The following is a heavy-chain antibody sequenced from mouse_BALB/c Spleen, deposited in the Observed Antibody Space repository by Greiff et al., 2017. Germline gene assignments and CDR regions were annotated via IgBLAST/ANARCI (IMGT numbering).Heavy chain of an antibody. V-gene: IGHV14-3*02. CDR1: GFNIKDTY. Sequence: VQLKQSGAELVKPGASVKLSSTASGFNIKDTYMHWVKQRPEQGLEWIGRIDPANGNTKYDPKFQGKATITADTSSNTAYLQLSSLTSEDTAVYYCARGYYEDYWGQGTTLTVSS. CDR2: IDPANGNT. J-gene: IGHJ2*01. D-gene: IGHD1-1*01. CDR3: ARGYYEDY.